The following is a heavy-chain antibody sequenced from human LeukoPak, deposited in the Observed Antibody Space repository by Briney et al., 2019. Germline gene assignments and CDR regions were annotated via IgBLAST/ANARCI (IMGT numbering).Heavy chain of an antibody. V-gene: IGHV3-23*01. CDR1: GFTFSDYA. D-gene: IGHD2-15*01. CDR3: AKDTSAWWYHRAYMNV. CDR2: IHGSGDKT. Sequence: GGSLRLSCAASGFTFSDYAMSWVRQAPGGGLEWVSAIHGSGDKTFHADSVKGRFTTSRDNSKNTLSLQMSSLRVEDSAVYFCAKDTSAWWYHRAYMNVWGTGTTVTVSS. J-gene: IGHJ6*03.